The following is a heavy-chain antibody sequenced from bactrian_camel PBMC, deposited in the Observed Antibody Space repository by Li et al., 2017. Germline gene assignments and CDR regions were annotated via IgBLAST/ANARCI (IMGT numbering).Heavy chain of an antibody. J-gene: IGHJ4*01. Sequence: QVQLVESGGGSVQAGGSLRISCAVSGSTDFVAWFRQGAGEGREGAAAIYTRSGSPFYSDSVKGRFTISRDDTKNTLYLQLNSLAIEDTARYYCAKGASRGPGTQRGQGTQVTVS. CDR1: GSTDF. D-gene: IGHD1*01. V-gene: IGHV3S1*01. CDR3: AKGASRGPGTQ. CDR2: IYTRSGSP.